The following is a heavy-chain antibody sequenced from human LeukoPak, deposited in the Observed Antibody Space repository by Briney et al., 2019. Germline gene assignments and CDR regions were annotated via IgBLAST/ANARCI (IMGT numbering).Heavy chain of an antibody. Sequence: SETLSLTCTVSGGSISSWYWSWIRQPPGKGLEWIGYIYGSGNTNYNPPLKSRVTMSIDTSKNQFSLKLTSVTAADTATYYCARETSLAGFASGLGFNYWGQGILVTVSS. J-gene: IGHJ4*02. V-gene: IGHV4-59*01. CDR2: IYGSGNT. D-gene: IGHD6-19*01. CDR1: GGSISSWY. CDR3: ARETSLAGFASGLGFNY.